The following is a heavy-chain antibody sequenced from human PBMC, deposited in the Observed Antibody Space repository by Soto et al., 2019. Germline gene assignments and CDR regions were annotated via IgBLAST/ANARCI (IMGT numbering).Heavy chain of an antibody. Sequence: EVQLLESGGGLVQPGGSLRLSCAASGFTFSSYAMSWVRQAPGKGLEWVSAISGSGGSTYYADSVKGRFTISRDNSKNTLYLQMNSLRAEDTAGYYCATNLIEYRGGRAFDIWGQGTMVTVSS. J-gene: IGHJ3*02. CDR2: ISGSGGST. V-gene: IGHV3-23*01. CDR3: ATNLIEYRGGRAFDI. D-gene: IGHD3-10*01. CDR1: GFTFSSYA.